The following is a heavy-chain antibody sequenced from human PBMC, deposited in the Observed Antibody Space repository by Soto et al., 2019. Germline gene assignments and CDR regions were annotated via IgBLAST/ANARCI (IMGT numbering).Heavy chain of an antibody. CDR3: AKGPDRRYYDSSGYPRYYGMDV. J-gene: IGHJ6*02. CDR2: ISGSGGST. CDR1: GFTFSSYA. Sequence: EVQLLESGGGLVQPGGSLRLSCAASGFTFSSYAMSWVRQAPGKGLEWVSAISGSGGSTYYADSVKGRFTISRDNSKNTLYLQMNSLRAEDTAVYYCAKGPDRRYYDSSGYPRYYGMDVWGQGTTVTVSS. V-gene: IGHV3-23*01. D-gene: IGHD3-22*01.